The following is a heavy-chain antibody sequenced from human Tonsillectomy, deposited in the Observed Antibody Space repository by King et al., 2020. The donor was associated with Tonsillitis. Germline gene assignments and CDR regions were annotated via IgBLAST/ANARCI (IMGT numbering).Heavy chain of an antibody. Sequence: VQLVESGGGVVQPGGSLRLSCAASGFTFDDYAMHWVRQAPGKGLEWVSLISGDGGSTYYADSVKGRFTIPRDNSKNSRYLQMNSLGTEDTALYYCAKDRDFWSGYVDYWGQGTLVTVSS. D-gene: IGHD3-3*01. CDR1: GFTFDDYA. V-gene: IGHV3-43*02. CDR3: AKDRDFWSGYVDY. J-gene: IGHJ4*02. CDR2: ISGDGGST.